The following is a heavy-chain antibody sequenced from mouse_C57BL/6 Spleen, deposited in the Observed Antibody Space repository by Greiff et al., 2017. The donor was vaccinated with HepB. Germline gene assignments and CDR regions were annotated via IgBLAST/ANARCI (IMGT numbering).Heavy chain of an antibody. CDR3: ARDDGWFAY. CDR1: GYTFTSYW. D-gene: IGHD2-3*01. Sequence: QVQLQQPGAELVKPGASVKMSCKVSGYTFTSYWITWVKQRPGQGLEWIGEIYPGSGSTNYNEKFKSKATLTVDTSSSTAYMQLTSLTSEDSAVYYCARDDGWFAYWGQGTLVTVSA. V-gene: IGHV1-55*01. J-gene: IGHJ3*01. CDR2: IYPGSGST.